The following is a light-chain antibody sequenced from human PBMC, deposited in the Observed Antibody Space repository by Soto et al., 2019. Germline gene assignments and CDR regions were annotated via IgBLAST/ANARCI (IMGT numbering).Light chain of an antibody. CDR3: QSFDSSLRAVV. Sequence: SVLTQPPSVSGAPGHRVTISCTGSSSNFGAGYDVHWYQQLPGTAPKLLIFDNSNRPSGVPDRFSGSKSGTSASLAITGLQAEDEADYYCQSFDSSLRAVVFGGGTKLTVL. CDR2: DNS. J-gene: IGLJ2*01. V-gene: IGLV1-40*01. CDR1: SSNFGAGYD.